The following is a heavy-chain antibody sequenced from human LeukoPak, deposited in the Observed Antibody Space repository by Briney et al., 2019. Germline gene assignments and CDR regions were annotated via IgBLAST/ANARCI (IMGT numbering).Heavy chain of an antibody. CDR3: ARHGSGGSYSAFDI. CDR1: GGSFSGYY. D-gene: IGHD1-26*01. Sequence: SETLSLTCAVYGGSFSGYYWSWIRQPPGKGLEWIGSIYYSGSTYYNPSLKSRVTISVDTSKNQFSLKLSSVTAADTAVYYCARHGSGGSYSAFDIRGQGTMVTVSS. CDR2: IYYSGST. J-gene: IGHJ3*02. V-gene: IGHV4-34*01.